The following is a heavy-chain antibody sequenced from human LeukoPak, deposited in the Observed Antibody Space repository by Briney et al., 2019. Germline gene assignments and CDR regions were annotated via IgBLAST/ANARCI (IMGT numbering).Heavy chain of an antibody. CDR3: ARGYSDYDLDY. Sequence: ASVRVSCKASGYTFTRYGITWVRQAPGQGLEWMGWISAYNGNTKNAQKVQGRVTMTTDTSTSTAYMELRSLRSDDTAVYYCARGYSDYDLDYWGQGTLVIVSS. J-gene: IGHJ4*02. V-gene: IGHV1-18*01. D-gene: IGHD5-12*01. CDR1: GYTFTRYG. CDR2: ISAYNGNT.